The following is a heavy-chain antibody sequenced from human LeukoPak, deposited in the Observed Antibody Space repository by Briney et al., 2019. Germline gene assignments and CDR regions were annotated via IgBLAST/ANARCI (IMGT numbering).Heavy chain of an antibody. CDR3: AREGIRDGSGSYYNGKDY. Sequence: ASVKVSCKASGYTFTSYGISWVRQAPGQGLEWMGWINPNSGGTNYAQKFQGRVTMTRDTSISTAYMELSRLRSDDTAVYYCAREGIRDGSGSYYNGKDYWGQGTLVTVSS. CDR2: INPNSGGT. V-gene: IGHV1-2*02. J-gene: IGHJ4*02. CDR1: GYTFTSYG. D-gene: IGHD3-10*01.